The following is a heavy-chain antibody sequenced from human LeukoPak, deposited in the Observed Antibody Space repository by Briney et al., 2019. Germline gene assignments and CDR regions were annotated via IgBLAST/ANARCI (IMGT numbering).Heavy chain of an antibody. V-gene: IGHV3-74*01. Sequence: PGGSLRLSCATSGFSFSHYWMHWLRQVPGQGLVWVSRIKGDESTTRNADSVKGRFTISRDNAKNTLYLQMNSLRVEDTAVYYCAREGLECLGSSCQRAAFDYWGQGTPVTVSS. CDR1: GFSFSHYW. J-gene: IGHJ4*02. CDR2: IKGDESTT. CDR3: AREGLECLGSSCQRAAFDY. D-gene: IGHD2-2*01.